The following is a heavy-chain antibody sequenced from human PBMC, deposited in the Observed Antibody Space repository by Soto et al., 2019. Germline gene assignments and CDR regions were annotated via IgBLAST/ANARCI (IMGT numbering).Heavy chain of an antibody. V-gene: IGHV4-39*01. D-gene: IGHD5-12*01. CDR2: IYHSGST. CDR3: ARTGSDYDFAY. Sequence: QLQLQESGPGLVKPSETLSLTCTVSGGSIGSSSYYWGWIRQPPGKGLECIGTIYHSGSTYYNPSLKSRVTISVDTSKNQFALKLSSVTAEDPAVYYCARTGSDYDFAYWGQGTLVTVSS. CDR1: GGSIGSSSYY. J-gene: IGHJ4*02.